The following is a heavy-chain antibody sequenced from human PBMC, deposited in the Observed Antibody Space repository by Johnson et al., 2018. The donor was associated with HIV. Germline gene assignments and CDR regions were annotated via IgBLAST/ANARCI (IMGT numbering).Heavy chain of an antibody. CDR3: ARERYGSQAIDGFDI. CDR2: IPLDGGYK. V-gene: IGHV3-30-3*01. Sequence: QVQLVESGGGVVQPGGSLSLSCAAPGFTFGSFAFPWVGQAPGKGLELVAVIPLDGGYKYFADSVKARLTTSRDNSKNTLYLQINSLRPEDTAVYYCARERYGSQAIDGFDIWGQGTMVTVSS. D-gene: IGHD2-15*01. J-gene: IGHJ3*02. CDR1: GFTFGSFA.